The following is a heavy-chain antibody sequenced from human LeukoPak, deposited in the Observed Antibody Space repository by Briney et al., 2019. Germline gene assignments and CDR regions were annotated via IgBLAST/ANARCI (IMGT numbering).Heavy chain of an antibody. CDR1: GFTFSSYA. CDR3: ARPTAASHYYYYYGMDV. V-gene: IGHV3-7*01. J-gene: IGHJ6*02. Sequence: PGGSLRLSCAASGFTFSSYAMSWVRQAPGKGLEWVANIKQDGSEKYYVDSVKGRFTISRDNAKNSLYLQMNSLRAEDTAVYYCARPTAASHYYYYYGMDVWGQGTTVTVSS. CDR2: IKQDGSEK. D-gene: IGHD6-13*01.